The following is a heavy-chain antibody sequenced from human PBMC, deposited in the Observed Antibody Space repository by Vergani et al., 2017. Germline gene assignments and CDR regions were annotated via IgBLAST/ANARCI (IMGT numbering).Heavy chain of an antibody. CDR3: ARNRAIELAGRMHYYYAIDV. CDR2: IYDNGNT. D-gene: IGHD5-24*01. J-gene: IGHJ6*02. V-gene: IGHV4-39*01. CDR1: GGSISSGSYY. Sequence: QVQLQESGPGLVKPSQTLSLTCTVSGGSISSGSYYWGWIRQSPGKGLEWIGSIYDNGNTYYNPSLKSRVAISVDTSKNQVSLNLGSVTAADTAVYYCARNRAIELAGRMHYYYAIDVWGQGTTVTVSS.